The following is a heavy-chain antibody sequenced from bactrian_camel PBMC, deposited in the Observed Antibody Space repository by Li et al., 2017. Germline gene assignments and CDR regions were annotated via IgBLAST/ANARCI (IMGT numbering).Heavy chain of an antibody. CDR2: LDADGST. J-gene: IGHJ4*01. D-gene: IGHD2*01. CDR1: VNSNNLDC. Sequence: HVQLVESGGASVQAGGSLRLSCAATVNSNNLDCMGWFRQAPGKEREAVAGLDADGSTKYPDSVKGRFTISKDKSKNTLHLQMNSLKSEDTAIYYCAADTSRNYCALYEIPDFTYYSKGTQVTVS. V-gene: IGHV3S53*01.